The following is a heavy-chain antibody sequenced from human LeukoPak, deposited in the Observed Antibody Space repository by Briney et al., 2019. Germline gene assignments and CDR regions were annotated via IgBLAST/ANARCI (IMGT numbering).Heavy chain of an antibody. V-gene: IGHV4-59*01. Sequence: PSETLSLTCTVSGGSISSYYWSWIRQPPGKGLEWIGYIYYSGSTSYNPSLKSRVTISVDTSKNQFSLKLSSVTAADTAVYYCARATMVRGQQPQKHYYMDVWGKGTTVTVSS. CDR1: GGSISSYY. J-gene: IGHJ6*03. CDR2: IYYSGST. CDR3: ARATMVRGQQPQKHYYMDV. D-gene: IGHD3-10*01.